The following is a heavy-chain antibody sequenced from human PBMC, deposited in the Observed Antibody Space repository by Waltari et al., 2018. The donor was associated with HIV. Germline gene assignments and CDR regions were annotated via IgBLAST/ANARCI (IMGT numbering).Heavy chain of an antibody. J-gene: IGHJ5*02. CDR1: GGPFSGFY. Sequence: QVQLQQWGTGLLKPSGTLSLTCAVYGGPFSGFYWSWIRQAPGKGLEWIGEINQHGNTNYNPALKSRVTILVDTSKRQFSLRMTSVTAADTGVYYCARVRKRYDWNYDPWGQGTPVTVSS. CDR2: INQHGNT. V-gene: IGHV4-34*02. D-gene: IGHD1-7*01. CDR3: ARVRKRYDWNYDP.